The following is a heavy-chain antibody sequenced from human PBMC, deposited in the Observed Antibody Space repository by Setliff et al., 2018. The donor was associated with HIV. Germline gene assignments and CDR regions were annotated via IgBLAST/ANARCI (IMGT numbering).Heavy chain of an antibody. CDR3: ARQRLGSCSGAGCSFSGMDV. CDR1: GYSISRDYY. D-gene: IGHD2-15*01. J-gene: IGHJ6*02. CDR2: IYHNGNT. Sequence: PSQTLSLTGAVSGYSISRDYYWGWIRQPPGKGLGWIGRIYHNGNTYSSTYIKSRVTISVDKYRNQISLKLSSGTAADTAVYYCARQRLGSCSGAGCSFSGMDVWGPGTTVTVSS. V-gene: IGHV4-38-2*01.